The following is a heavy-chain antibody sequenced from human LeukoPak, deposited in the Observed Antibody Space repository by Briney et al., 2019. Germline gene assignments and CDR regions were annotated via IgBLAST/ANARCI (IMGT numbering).Heavy chain of an antibody. D-gene: IGHD4-17*01. V-gene: IGHV3-30*04. CDR3: ASALDYGDYRGYFQH. CDR2: MSYDGSNK. J-gene: IGHJ1*01. CDR1: GFTFSSYA. Sequence: GRSLRLSCAASGFTFSSYAMHWVRQAPGKGLEWVAVMSYDGSNKYYADSVKGRFTISRDNSKNTLYLQMNSLRAEDTAVYYCASALDYGDYRGYFQHWGQGTLVTVSS.